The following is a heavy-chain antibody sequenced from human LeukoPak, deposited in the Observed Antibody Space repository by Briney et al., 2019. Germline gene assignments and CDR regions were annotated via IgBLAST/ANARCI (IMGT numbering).Heavy chain of an antibody. D-gene: IGHD6-13*01. V-gene: IGHV1-8*01. CDR3: ARGQDSSSWGVYYYYYMDV. Sequence: GASVKVSCKASGYTFTGYDINWVRQAPGQGLEWMGWMNPNSGNTGYAQKFQGRVTMTRNTSISTAYMELSSLRSEDTAVYYCARGQDSSSWGVYYYYYMDVWGKGTTVTVSS. CDR1: GYTFTGYD. CDR2: MNPNSGNT. J-gene: IGHJ6*03.